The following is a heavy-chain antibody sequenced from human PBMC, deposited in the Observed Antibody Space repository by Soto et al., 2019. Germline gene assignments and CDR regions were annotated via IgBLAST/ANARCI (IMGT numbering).Heavy chain of an antibody. CDR2: ISAYNGNT. D-gene: IGHD5-12*01. CDR3: ERDLKRVATIQSPGY. Sequence: QVQLVQSGAEVKKPGASVKVSCKASGYTFTSYGISWVRQAPGQGLEWMGWISAYNGNTNYAQKLQGRVTMTTDTCTSIAYMELRCLRSDDRAVDYCERDLKRVATIQSPGYWGQGILVTVSS. J-gene: IGHJ4*02. V-gene: IGHV1-18*01. CDR1: GYTFTSYG.